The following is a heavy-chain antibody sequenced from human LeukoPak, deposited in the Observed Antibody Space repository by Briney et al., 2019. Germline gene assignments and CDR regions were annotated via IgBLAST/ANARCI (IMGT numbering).Heavy chain of an antibody. CDR2: INHSGST. Sequence: SETLSLTCAVYGGSFSGYYWSWIRQPPGRGLEWIGEINHSGSTNYNPSLKSRVTISVDTSKNQFSLKLSSVTAADTAVYYCARAGGSSWYSYWGQGTLVTVSS. J-gene: IGHJ4*02. CDR3: ARAGGSSWYSY. D-gene: IGHD6-13*01. CDR1: GGSFSGYY. V-gene: IGHV4-34*01.